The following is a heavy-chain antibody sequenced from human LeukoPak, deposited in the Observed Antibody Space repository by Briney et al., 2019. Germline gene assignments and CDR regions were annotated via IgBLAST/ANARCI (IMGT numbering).Heavy chain of an antibody. J-gene: IGHJ4*02. V-gene: IGHV1-18*01. Sequence: ASVKVSCKASGYTFTSYGISWVRQAPGQGLEWMGWISAYNGSTNYAQKLQGRVTMTTDTSTSTAYMELRSLRSDDTAVYYCAREMDYGDYEGYWGQGTLVTVSS. CDR2: ISAYNGST. D-gene: IGHD4-17*01. CDR1: GYTFTSYG. CDR3: AREMDYGDYEGY.